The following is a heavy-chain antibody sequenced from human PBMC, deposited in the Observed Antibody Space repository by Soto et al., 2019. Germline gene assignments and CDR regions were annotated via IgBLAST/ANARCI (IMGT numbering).Heavy chain of an antibody. V-gene: IGHV1-69*13. Sequence: GASVKVSCKASGGTFSSYAISWVRQAPGQGLEWMGGIIPIFGTANYAQKFQGRVTITADESTSTAYMELSSLRSEDTAVYYCAHSSQGMVATGSHYWGQGTLVTVSS. CDR3: AHSSQGMVATGSHY. CDR2: IIPIFGTA. J-gene: IGHJ4*02. CDR1: GGTFSSYA. D-gene: IGHD5-12*01.